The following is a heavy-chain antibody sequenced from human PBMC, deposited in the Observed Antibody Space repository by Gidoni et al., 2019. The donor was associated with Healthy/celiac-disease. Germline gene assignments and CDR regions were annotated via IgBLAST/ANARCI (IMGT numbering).Heavy chain of an antibody. J-gene: IGHJ4*02. D-gene: IGHD2-2*01. CDR2: INAGNGNT. CDR1: GYTFPTYA. Sequence: QVQLVQSGAEVKKPGASVTVSFQPSGYTFPTYAMHWVRQAPGQRLEWMGWINAGNGNTKYSQKFQGRGTITRDTSASTAYMELSSLRSEDTAVYYCARVGGYCSSTSCGPGDYWGQGTLVTVSS. V-gene: IGHV1-3*01. CDR3: ARVGGYCSSTSCGPGDY.